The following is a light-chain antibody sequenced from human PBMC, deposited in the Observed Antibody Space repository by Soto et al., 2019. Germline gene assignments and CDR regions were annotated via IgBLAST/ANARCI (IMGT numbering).Light chain of an antibody. Sequence: DIQMTQSPSTLPASLGDRVTITCRASQSVDNCLAWFQQKPGKAPKVLIHSASSLDSGVPSRFSGSGWGTEFTLTITSLQPDDFATYYFPHYSASSPCTFGQGTKVEIK. CDR2: SAS. V-gene: IGKV1-5*03. CDR1: QSVDNC. CDR3: PHYSASSPCT. J-gene: IGKJ1*01.